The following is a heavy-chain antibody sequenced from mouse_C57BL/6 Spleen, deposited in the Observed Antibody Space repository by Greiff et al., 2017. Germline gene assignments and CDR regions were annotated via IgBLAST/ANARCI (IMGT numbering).Heavy chain of an antibody. CDR2: ISSGSSTI. D-gene: IGHD1-1*01. CDR3: ARPLVTTVVRGAFAY. J-gene: IGHJ3*01. Sequence: EVKLVESGGGLVKPGGSLKLSCAASGFTFSDYGMHWVRQAPEKGLEWVAYISSGSSTIYYADTVKGRFTISRDNAKNTLFLQMTSLRSEDTAMYYCARPLVTTVVRGAFAYWGQGTLVTVSA. V-gene: IGHV5-17*01. CDR1: GFTFSDYG.